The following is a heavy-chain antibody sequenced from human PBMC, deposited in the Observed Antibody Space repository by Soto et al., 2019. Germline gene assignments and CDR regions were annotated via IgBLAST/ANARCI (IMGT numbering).Heavy chain of an antibody. CDR3: AKDVR. Sequence: EVQLVESGGDLVQPGGSLRLSCAASGFTFSTHWVSWVRQAPGKGLEWVANIKEDGSESYYADSVKGRFTIPRDHAKNSLYLQMHGLRVEDTALYYCAKDVRWGQGTLVTVSS. CDR2: IKEDGSES. CDR1: GFTFSTHW. J-gene: IGHJ4*02. V-gene: IGHV3-7*05.